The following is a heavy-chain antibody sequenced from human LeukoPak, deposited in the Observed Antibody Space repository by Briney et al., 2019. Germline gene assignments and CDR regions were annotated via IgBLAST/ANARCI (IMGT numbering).Heavy chain of an antibody. D-gene: IGHD3-10*01. V-gene: IGHV1-3*01. Sequence: GASVKVSCKASGYTFTSYAMHWVRQAPGQRLEWMGWINAGNGNTKYSQKFQGRVTITRDTSASTAYMELSSLRSEDTAVYYCARAHPYMVRGGWFDPWGQGTLVTVSP. CDR1: GYTFTSYA. J-gene: IGHJ5*02. CDR3: ARAHPYMVRGGWFDP. CDR2: INAGNGNT.